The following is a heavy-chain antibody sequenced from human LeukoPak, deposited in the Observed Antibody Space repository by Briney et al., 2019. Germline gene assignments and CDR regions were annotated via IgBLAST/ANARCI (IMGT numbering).Heavy chain of an antibody. CDR1: GFTFSSHW. J-gene: IGHJ4*02. CDR2: INSVGSRT. CDR3: TSDTVDTTLGTDY. D-gene: IGHD5-18*01. Sequence: GGSLRLSCAASGFTFSSHWMHWVRQAPGKGLVWVSRINSVGSRTDYADSVKGRFTISRDNARNTLYLQMNSLRAEDTAVYYCTSDTVDTTLGTDYWGQGTLVTVSS. V-gene: IGHV3-74*01.